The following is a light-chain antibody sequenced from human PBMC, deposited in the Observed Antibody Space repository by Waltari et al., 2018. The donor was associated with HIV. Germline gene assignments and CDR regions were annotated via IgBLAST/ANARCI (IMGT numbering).Light chain of an antibody. CDR2: GAS. CDR3: QHYGSSPYT. J-gene: IGKJ2*01. CDR1: QNISSTY. V-gene: IGKV3-20*01. Sequence: IVLTQSPGTLSLSPGERATLSCRASQNISSTYLAWYQHKPGQAPRLLIYGASSRATGIPDRFSGSGSGTDFTLTISRLEPEDFAVYYCQHYGSSPYTFGQGTKLEIK.